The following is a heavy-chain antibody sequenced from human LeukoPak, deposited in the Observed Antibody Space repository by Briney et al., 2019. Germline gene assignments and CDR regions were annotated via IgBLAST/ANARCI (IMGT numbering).Heavy chain of an antibody. CDR3: VKDRFVAY. CDR2: MDGSGGNI. Sequence: GGSLRLSCAASGFTFISYAMSWVRQAPGKGLEWVSTMDGSGGNIYYADSVKGRFTISRDNSKNTLYLEMNSLRAEDTAVYYCVKDRFVAYWGQGTQVTVSS. J-gene: IGHJ4*02. CDR1: GFTFISYA. V-gene: IGHV3-23*01.